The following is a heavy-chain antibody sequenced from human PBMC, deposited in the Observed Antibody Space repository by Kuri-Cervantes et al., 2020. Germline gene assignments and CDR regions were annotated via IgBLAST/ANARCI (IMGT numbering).Heavy chain of an antibody. CDR2: ISYDGSNK. CDR1: GFTFSSYA. Sequence: GESLKISCAASGFTFSSYAMHWVRQAPGKGLEWVAVISYDGSNKYYADSVKGRFTISRDNSKNTLYLQMNSLRAEDTALYYCAKELHVAVAGIDYWGQGTLVTVSS. J-gene: IGHJ4*02. D-gene: IGHD6-19*01. CDR3: AKELHVAVAGIDY. V-gene: IGHV3-30*01.